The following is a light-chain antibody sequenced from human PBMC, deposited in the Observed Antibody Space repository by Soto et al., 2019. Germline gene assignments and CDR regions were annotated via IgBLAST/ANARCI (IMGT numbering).Light chain of an antibody. CDR2: DAS. Sequence: DIQMTQSPSTLSASVGDTVTITCRASESVGSWLAWYQQKPGRAHQLLIYDASRLKTGVPSRFSGSGSGTEFTLTITRLHPDDFATYHCQQYNTLSLTFGGGTKVEI. CDR1: ESVGSW. CDR3: QQYNTLSLT. V-gene: IGKV1-5*01. J-gene: IGKJ4*01.